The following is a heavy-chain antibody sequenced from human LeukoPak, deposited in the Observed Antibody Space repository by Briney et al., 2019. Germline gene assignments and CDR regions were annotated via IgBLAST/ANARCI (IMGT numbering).Heavy chain of an antibody. CDR1: GGSMNNYY. CDR3: ARHTPNRGGDAFDI. CDR2: IYYGGST. J-gene: IGHJ3*02. Sequence: SETLSLTCTVSGGSMNNYYWIWIRQPPGKGLEWIGYIYYGGSTTYNPSLKSRVTMSVDTSKTQFSLQLSSVTAADTAVYYCARHTPNRGGDAFDIWGQGTMVTVSS. V-gene: IGHV4-59*08. D-gene: IGHD7-27*01.